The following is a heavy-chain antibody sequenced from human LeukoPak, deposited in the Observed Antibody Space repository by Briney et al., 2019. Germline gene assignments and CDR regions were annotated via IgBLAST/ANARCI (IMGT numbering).Heavy chain of an antibody. D-gene: IGHD6-19*01. J-gene: IGHJ4*02. Sequence: GASVTVSCKASGYSFTDYYMHWVRQAPGQGLEWMGWINPNSGDTNYVKKFQGRVTMTRDKFTGTAYMELSRLRSDDTAVYYGARVAAGGDYWGQGTLVTVSS. V-gene: IGHV1-2*02. CDR1: GYSFTDYY. CDR3: ARVAAGGDY. CDR2: INPNSGDT.